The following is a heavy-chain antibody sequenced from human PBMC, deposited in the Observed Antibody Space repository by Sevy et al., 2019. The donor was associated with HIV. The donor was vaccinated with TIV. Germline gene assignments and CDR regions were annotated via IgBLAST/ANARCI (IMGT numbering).Heavy chain of an antibody. CDR3: ATRSGYSISSLDF. CDR2: ISSTSSYI. V-gene: IGHV3-21*01. J-gene: IGHJ4*02. CDR1: GFTFSSFT. D-gene: IGHD6-6*01. Sequence: GGSLRLSCVASGFTFSSFTMNWVRQAPGGGLEWVSSISSTSSYIEYADSVKGRFTISRDNAKNSLFLQLNSLGAEDTAVYYCATRSGYSISSLDFWGRGTLVTVSS.